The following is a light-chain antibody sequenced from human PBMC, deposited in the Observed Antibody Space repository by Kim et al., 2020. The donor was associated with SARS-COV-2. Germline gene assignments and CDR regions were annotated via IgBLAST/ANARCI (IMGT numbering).Light chain of an antibody. CDR2: DVN. Sequence: QSALTQPRSVSGSPGQSVTISCTGTSSDVGGYNYVSWYQQHPGKAPKLMIYDVNKRPSGVPDRFSGSKSGNTASLTISGLQAEDEADYYCCSYAGSYTFEVLGGGTQMTV. V-gene: IGLV2-11*01. CDR3: CSYAGSYTFEV. J-gene: IGLJ2*01. CDR1: SSDVGGYNY.